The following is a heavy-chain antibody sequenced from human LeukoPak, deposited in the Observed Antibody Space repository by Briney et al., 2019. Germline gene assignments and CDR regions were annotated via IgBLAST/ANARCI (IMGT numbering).Heavy chain of an antibody. J-gene: IGHJ4*02. V-gene: IGHV1-18*01. D-gene: IGHD2-15*01. CDR3: ARDTSEYSMDY. Sequence: GASVKVSCKASGYTFTTYGISWVRQAPRQGLEWMGWISAYNGNTNYAHKLQGRVTMTTDTSTSTAYMELRSLRSDDTAVYYCARDTSEYSMDYWGQGTLVTVSS. CDR2: ISAYNGNT. CDR1: GYTFTTYG.